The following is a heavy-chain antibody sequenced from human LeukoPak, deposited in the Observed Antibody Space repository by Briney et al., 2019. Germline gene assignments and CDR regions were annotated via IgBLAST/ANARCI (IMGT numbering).Heavy chain of an antibody. CDR1: GFTFSNYA. CDR3: ARDDGEHAFDI. Sequence: GRSLRLSCAASGFTFSNYAMNWVRQAPGKGLEWVAFISHDGGKKDYADSVKGRFSISRDNSKNTVNLQMNSLTDEDTAVYYCARDDGEHAFDIWGQGTMGIVSS. J-gene: IGHJ3*02. V-gene: IGHV3-30*03. CDR2: ISHDGGKK.